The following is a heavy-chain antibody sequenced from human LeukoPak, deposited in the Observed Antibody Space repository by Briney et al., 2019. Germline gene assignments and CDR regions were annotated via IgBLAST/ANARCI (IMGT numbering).Heavy chain of an antibody. CDR1: GGTFSSYA. CDR2: IIPILGIA. CDR3: ARYYGFCGGDCYSHAFDI. Sequence: SVKVSCKASGGTFSSYAISWVRQAPGQGLEWMGRIIPILGIANYAQKFQGRVTITADKSTSTAYMELSSLRSEDTAVYCCARYYGFCGGDCYSHAFDIWGQGTMVTVSS. V-gene: IGHV1-69*04. J-gene: IGHJ3*02. D-gene: IGHD2-21*02.